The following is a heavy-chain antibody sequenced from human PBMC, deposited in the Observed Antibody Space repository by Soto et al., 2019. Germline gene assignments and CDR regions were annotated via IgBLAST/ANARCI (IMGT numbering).Heavy chain of an antibody. Sequence: QVQLQESGPGLVKPSETLSLTCTVSGCSISSYYWSWIRQPPGKGLEWIGYIYYSGITNYNPSLRIRASVSVDTHKNHFSLKLSSVTAADPAVYYCASSEIVVVPAAILSPEINWFDPWGQGTLVTVSS. J-gene: IGHJ5*02. V-gene: IGHV4-59*01. CDR2: IYYSGIT. CDR1: GCSISSYY. CDR3: ASSEIVVVPAAILSPEINWFDP. D-gene: IGHD2-2*01.